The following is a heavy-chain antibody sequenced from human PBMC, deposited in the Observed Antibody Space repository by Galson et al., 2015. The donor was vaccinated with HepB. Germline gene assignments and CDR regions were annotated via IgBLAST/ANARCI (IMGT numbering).Heavy chain of an antibody. CDR1: GGSISSGGYY. CDR2: IYYSGST. CDR3: ARAGRGGSRGLNKPDMDV. Sequence: TLSLTCTVSGGSISSGGYYWSWIRQHPGKGLEWIGYIYYSGSTYYNPSLKSRVTISVDTSKNQFSLKLSSVTAADTAVYYCARAGRGGSRGLNKPDMDVWGQGTTVTVSS. D-gene: IGHD1-26*01. V-gene: IGHV4-31*03. J-gene: IGHJ6*02.